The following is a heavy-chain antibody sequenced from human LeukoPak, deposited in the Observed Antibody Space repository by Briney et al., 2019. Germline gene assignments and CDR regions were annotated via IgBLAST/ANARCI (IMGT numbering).Heavy chain of an antibody. V-gene: IGHV3-30*03. D-gene: IGHD2-21*02. J-gene: IGHJ4*02. CDR2: LSHDGTNK. CDR3: ASGFLRNCYSLGDY. Sequence: GRSLRLSCAASGFTFSTYGMHWVRQAPGKGLEWVAVLSHDGTNKYYADSVKGRFTVSRDNSKNTLYLQMNSLRAEDTAVYYCASGFLRNCYSLGDYGGQGTLVTVSS. CDR1: GFTFSTYG.